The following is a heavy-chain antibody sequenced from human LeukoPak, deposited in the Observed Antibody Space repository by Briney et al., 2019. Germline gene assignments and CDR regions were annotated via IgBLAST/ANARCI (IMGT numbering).Heavy chain of an antibody. Sequence: SETLTLTCAVYDGSFSGYYWSWIRQPPGKGLEWIGEINHSGSTNYNPSLKSRVTISLDTSKSQFSLKVRYVTAADTAVYYCARGLNDSWTGEDYWGQGTLVTVSS. CDR2: INHSGST. CDR3: ARGLNDSWTGEDY. V-gene: IGHV4-34*01. J-gene: IGHJ4*02. CDR1: DGSFSGYY. D-gene: IGHD3-3*01.